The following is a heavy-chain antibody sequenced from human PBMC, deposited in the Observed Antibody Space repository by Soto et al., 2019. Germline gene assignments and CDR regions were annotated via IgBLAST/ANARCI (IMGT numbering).Heavy chain of an antibody. V-gene: IGHV3-74*03. CDR1: GFSFSKYA. CDR2: ISSDASRI. D-gene: IGHD6-6*01. J-gene: IGHJ4*02. CDR3: ARVSSLHTGVGVGLVN. Sequence: EVQLVESGGGLVQPGGSLRLSCAASGFSFSKYAMHWVRQAPGKGLVWVSRISSDASRITYADSVKGRFTISRDNAKNTLNLQMNSRRAEDTAGYYCARVSSLHTGVGVGLVNWGQGSLGTVSS.